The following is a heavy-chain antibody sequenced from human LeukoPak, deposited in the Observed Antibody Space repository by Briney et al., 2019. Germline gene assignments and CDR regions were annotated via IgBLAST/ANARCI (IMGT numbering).Heavy chain of an antibody. J-gene: IGHJ4*02. CDR1: GFTFSDYY. V-gene: IGHV3-11*06. CDR3: ARHNYYDSSGYYPLSY. CDR2: ISSGSTYT. Sequence: QAQLVESGGGLVKPGGSLRLSCAASGFTFSDYYMSWIRQAPGKGLEWVSYISSGSTYTNYADSVKGRFTISRDNAKNSLYLQMNSLRAEDTAVYYCARHNYYDSSGYYPLSYWGQGTLVTVSS. D-gene: IGHD3-22*01.